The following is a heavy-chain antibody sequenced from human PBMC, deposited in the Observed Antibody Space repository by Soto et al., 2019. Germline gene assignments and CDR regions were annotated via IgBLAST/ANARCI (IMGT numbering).Heavy chain of an antibody. V-gene: IGHV3-7*01. Sequence: EVQLVDSGGGLVQPGGSLRLSCAASGLTFSNYWMSWVRQAPGKGLEWVANIKQYGSEQYYSDSVKGRFTISRDNAKNSLYLQMNSLRAEDTAVYYCAGDRPQEKRFPGYWGQGTLVTVSS. CDR2: IKQYGSEQ. J-gene: IGHJ4*02. CDR1: GLTFSNYW. CDR3: AGDRPQEKRFPGY. D-gene: IGHD3-16*01.